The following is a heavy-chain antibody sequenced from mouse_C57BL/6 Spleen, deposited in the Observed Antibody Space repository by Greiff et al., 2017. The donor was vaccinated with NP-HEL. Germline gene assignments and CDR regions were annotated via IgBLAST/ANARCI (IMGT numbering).Heavy chain of an antibody. CDR1: GYTFTDYY. CDR2: IFPGSGST. J-gene: IGHJ1*03. V-gene: IGHV1-75*01. Sequence: QVQLKQSGPELVKPGASVKISCKASGYTFTDYYINWVKQKPGQGLEWIGWIFPGSGSTYYNEKFKGKATLTVDKSSSTAYMLLSSLTSEDSAVYFCARFPGYDCWYFDVWGTGTTVTVSS. D-gene: IGHD2-2*01. CDR3: ARFPGYDCWYFDV.